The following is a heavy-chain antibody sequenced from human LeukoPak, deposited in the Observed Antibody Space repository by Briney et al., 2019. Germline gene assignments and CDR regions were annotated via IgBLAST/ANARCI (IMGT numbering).Heavy chain of an antibody. J-gene: IGHJ4*02. D-gene: IGHD7-27*01. CDR2: IYYSGST. Sequence: SETLSLTCTVSGGSISSYYWSWIRQPPGKGLEWIGYIYYSGSTNYNPSLKSRVTISVDTSKNQFSLKLSSVTAADTAVYYCAITNWGSFDYWGQGTLVTVSS. V-gene: IGHV4-59*08. CDR1: GGSISSYY. CDR3: AITNWGSFDY.